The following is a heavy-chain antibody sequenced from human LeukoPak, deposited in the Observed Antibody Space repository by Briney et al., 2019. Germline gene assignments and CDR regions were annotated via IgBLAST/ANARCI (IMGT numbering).Heavy chain of an antibody. CDR1: GYSISSGYY. Sequence: SETLSLTCTVSGYSISSGYYWGWIRQPPGKGLEWIGSIYYSGSTYYNPSLKSRVTISVDTSKNHFSLNLSSVTAADTAVYYCVESSSPYYMDVWGKGTTVTISS. V-gene: IGHV4-38-2*02. D-gene: IGHD3-3*01. J-gene: IGHJ6*03. CDR2: IYYSGST. CDR3: VESSSPYYMDV.